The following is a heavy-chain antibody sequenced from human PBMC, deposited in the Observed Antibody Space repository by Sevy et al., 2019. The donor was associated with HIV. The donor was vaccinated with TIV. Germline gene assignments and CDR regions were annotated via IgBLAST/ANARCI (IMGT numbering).Heavy chain of an antibody. J-gene: IGHJ3*02. Sequence: GGSLRLSCAASGFTFSSYSMNWVRQAPGKGLEWVSSISSSSSYIYYAYSVKGRFTISRDNAKNSLYLQMNSLRAEDTAVYYCARDLIAVAGIGAFDIWGQGTMVTVSS. V-gene: IGHV3-21*01. CDR1: GFTFSSYS. CDR2: ISSSSSYI. D-gene: IGHD6-19*01. CDR3: ARDLIAVAGIGAFDI.